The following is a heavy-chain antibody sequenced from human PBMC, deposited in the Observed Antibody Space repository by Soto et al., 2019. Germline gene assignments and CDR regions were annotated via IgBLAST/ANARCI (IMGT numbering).Heavy chain of an antibody. J-gene: IGHJ5*01. Sequence: SETLSLTCTVSGGSISSRDYYWGWIRQPPGKGLEWIGSMSHSGRTAYNPSLKSRITINPDTSKNQFSLHLNSVTPEDTAVYYCVRLIGNSWLDFWGQGTLVTVSS. V-gene: IGHV4-39*01. CDR3: VRLIGNSWLDF. CDR1: GGSISSRDYY. CDR2: MSHSGRT. D-gene: IGHD1-26*01.